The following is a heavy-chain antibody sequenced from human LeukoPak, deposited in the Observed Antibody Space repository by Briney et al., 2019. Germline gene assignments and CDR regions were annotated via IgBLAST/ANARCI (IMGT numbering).Heavy chain of an antibody. V-gene: IGHV3-48*03. CDR3: AREFYCAGDCYSVYFDS. J-gene: IGHJ4*02. D-gene: IGHD2-21*01. CDR1: GFTFSSYE. CDR2: ISSTTYTT. Sequence: GGSLRLSCAASGFTFSSYEMNWVRQAPGKGLEWISYISSTTYTTYYADSVKGRFTVSRDNAKNSLYLQMNSLRAEDTALYYCAREFYCAGDCYSVYFDSWGQGTLVTVSS.